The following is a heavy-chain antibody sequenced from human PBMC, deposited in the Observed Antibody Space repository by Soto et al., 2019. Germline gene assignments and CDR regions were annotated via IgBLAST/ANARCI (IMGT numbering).Heavy chain of an antibody. CDR2: IYHSGAT. J-gene: IGHJ6*02. CDR1: GGSIITDNW. Sequence: SEPLSLTCAVSGGSIITDNWNSWVRQTPGKGLEWIGEIYHSGATNYNPSLKSRVTISVDKFKNQFSLNLRSVTAADTAVYYFARDFSGVRGVIGYYGLDVWGQGTTVT. D-gene: IGHD3-10*01. V-gene: IGHV4-4*02. CDR3: ARDFSGVRGVIGYYGLDV.